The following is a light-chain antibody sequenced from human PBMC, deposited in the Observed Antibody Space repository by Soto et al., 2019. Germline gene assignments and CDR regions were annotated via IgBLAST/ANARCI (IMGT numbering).Light chain of an antibody. Sequence: QSVLTQPASVSGSPGQSITISCTGTSSDVGAYNYVSWYQQHPGKAPKLMLYEVSNRPSGVSNRFSGSKSGNTASLTISGLQAEDEADYYCGSYTTSATHVFGGGTKLTVL. CDR2: EVS. CDR3: GSYTTSATHV. J-gene: IGLJ3*02. V-gene: IGLV2-14*01. CDR1: SSDVGAYNY.